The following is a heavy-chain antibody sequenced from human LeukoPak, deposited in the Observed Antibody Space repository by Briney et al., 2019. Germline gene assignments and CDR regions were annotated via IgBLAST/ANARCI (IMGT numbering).Heavy chain of an antibody. Sequence: SETLSLTCTVSGGSISSYYWSWIRQPPGKGLEWIGYIYYSGSTNYNPSLKSRVTISVDTSKNQFSLKLSSVTAADTAVYYRARGASIAVAGEGAFDIWGQGTMVTVSS. V-gene: IGHV4-59*01. J-gene: IGHJ3*02. CDR2: IYYSGST. CDR3: ARGASIAVAGEGAFDI. D-gene: IGHD6-19*01. CDR1: GGSISSYY.